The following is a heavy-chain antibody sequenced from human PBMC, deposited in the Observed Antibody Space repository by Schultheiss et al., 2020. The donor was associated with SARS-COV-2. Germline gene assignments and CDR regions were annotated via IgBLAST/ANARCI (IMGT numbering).Heavy chain of an antibody. CDR1: GGSISSSSYY. D-gene: IGHD1-26*01. CDR3: ASPIAVGATDDY. V-gene: IGHV4-30-4*01. Sequence: SQTLSLTCTVSGGSISSSSYYWSWIRQPPGKGLEWIGYIYYSGSTYYNPSLKSRVTISVDTSKNQFSLKLSSVTAADTAVYYCASPIAVGATDDYWGQGTLVTVSS. CDR2: IYYSGST. J-gene: IGHJ4*02.